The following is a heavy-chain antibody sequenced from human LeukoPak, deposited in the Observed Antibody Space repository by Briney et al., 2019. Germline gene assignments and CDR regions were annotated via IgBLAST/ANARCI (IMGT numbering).Heavy chain of an antibody. CDR3: TTRLVWFGELLEDFDY. CDR1: GFTFSKAW. CDR2: IKSRTDGGTT. Sequence: PGGSLRLSCAVSGFTFSKAWMSWVRQAPGKGLEWVGRIKSRTDGGTTAYAAPVKGRFTISRDDSKDTLYLRMNSLKTEDTAVYYCTTRLVWFGELLEDFDYWGQGTQVTVSS. V-gene: IGHV3-15*01. D-gene: IGHD3-10*01. J-gene: IGHJ4*02.